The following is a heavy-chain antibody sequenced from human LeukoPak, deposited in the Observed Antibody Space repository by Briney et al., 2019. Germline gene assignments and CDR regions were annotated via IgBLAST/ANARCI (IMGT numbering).Heavy chain of an antibody. J-gene: IGHJ5*02. V-gene: IGHV4-39*07. CDR1: GGSISSSSYY. CDR2: IYYSGST. CDR3: ATIIPKEAPPGPNWFDP. Sequence: KPSETLSLTCTVSGGSISSSSYYWGWIRQPPGKGLEWIGSIYYSGSTYYNPSLKSRVTISVDTSKNQFSLKLSSVTAADTAVYYCATIIPKEAPPGPNWFDPWGQGTLVTVSS. D-gene: IGHD6-6*01.